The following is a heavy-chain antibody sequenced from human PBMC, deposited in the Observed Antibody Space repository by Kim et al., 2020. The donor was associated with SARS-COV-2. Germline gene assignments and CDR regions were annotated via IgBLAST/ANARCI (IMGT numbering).Heavy chain of an antibody. Sequence: SETLSLTCTVSGGSISSYYWSWIRQPPGKGLEWIGYIYYSGSTNYNPSLKSRVTISVDTSKNQFSLKLSSVTAADTAVYYCARRAYCGGDCTDPMGYWY. J-gene: IGHJ2*01. CDR3: ARRAYCGGDCTDPMGYWY. D-gene: IGHD2-21*02. CDR1: GGSISSYY. CDR2: IYYSGST. V-gene: IGHV4-59*08.